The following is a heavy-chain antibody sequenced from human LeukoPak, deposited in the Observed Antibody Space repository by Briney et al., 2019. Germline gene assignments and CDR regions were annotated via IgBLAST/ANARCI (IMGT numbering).Heavy chain of an antibody. J-gene: IGHJ4*02. CDR2: IKQDGSET. CDR1: GFTFITYR. D-gene: IGHD3-10*01. CDR3: ARAIRHYYGSGSYLQSFDY. Sequence: GGSLRLSCAASGFTFITYRMNWVRQAPGKGLEWVANIKQDGSETYYVDSVKGRFTISRDNAKNSLYLQMNSLRAEDTAVYYCARAIRHYYGSGSYLQSFDYWGQGTPVTVSS. V-gene: IGHV3-7*01.